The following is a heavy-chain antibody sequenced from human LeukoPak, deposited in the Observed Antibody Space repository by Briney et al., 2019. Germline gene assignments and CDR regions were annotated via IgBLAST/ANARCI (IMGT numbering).Heavy chain of an antibody. D-gene: IGHD5-18*01. CDR2: IIPIFGTA. V-gene: IGHV1-69*05. CDR1: GGTFSSYA. Sequence: ASVKVSCKASGGTFSSYAISWVRQAPGQGLEWMGRIIPIFGTANYAQKFQGRVTITTDESTSTAYMELNSLRSEDTAVYYCARAGIQLWVSFDYWGQGTLVTVSS. J-gene: IGHJ4*02. CDR3: ARAGIQLWVSFDY.